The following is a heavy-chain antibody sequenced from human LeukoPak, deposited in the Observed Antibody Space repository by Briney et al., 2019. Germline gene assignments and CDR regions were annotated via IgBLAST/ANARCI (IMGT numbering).Heavy chain of an antibody. D-gene: IGHD7-27*01. J-gene: IGHJ4*02. CDR1: GFTFNRNA. CDR3: ARDINWGQVDY. V-gene: IGHV3-74*01. CDR2: INGDGSVT. Sequence: GGSLRLSCAASGFTFNRNAISWVRQAPGKGLAWVSRINGDGSVTNYAGSMKGRFTISRDNAKNILYLQMNSLREDDTAVYYCARDINWGQVDYWGQGTLVTVSS.